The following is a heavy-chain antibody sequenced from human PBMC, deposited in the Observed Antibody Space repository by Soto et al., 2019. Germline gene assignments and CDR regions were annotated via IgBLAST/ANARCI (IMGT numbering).Heavy chain of an antibody. Sequence: KPSETLSLTCTVSGGSISSYYWSWIRQPPGKGLDYIGYIYYSGSTNSNPSLKSRVTISVDTSKNQFSLRLSSVTAADTAVYYCARGCQGSGYIAFDIWGQGTMVTVSS. CDR3: ARGCQGSGYIAFDI. CDR1: GGSISSYY. CDR2: IYYSGST. V-gene: IGHV4-59*13. J-gene: IGHJ3*02. D-gene: IGHD3-22*01.